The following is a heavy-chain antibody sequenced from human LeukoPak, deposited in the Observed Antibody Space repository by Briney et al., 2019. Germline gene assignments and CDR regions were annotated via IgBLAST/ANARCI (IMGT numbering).Heavy chain of an antibody. V-gene: IGHV3-7*03. CDR1: GLAFRNHW. CDR3: ARVIRAAPGKGYFDY. CDR2: IHPDGVSAK. Sequence: GGSLRLSCVASGLAFRNHWMSWVRQAPGKGLEWVANIHPDGVSAKNYVDSVKGRFTISRDNAKNSLYLQMNSLRAEDTAIYYCARVIRAAPGKGYFDYWGQGTLVTVSS. J-gene: IGHJ4*02. D-gene: IGHD6-13*01.